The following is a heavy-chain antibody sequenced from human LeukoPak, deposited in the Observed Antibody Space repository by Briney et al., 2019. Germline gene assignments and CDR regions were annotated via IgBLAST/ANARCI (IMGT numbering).Heavy chain of an antibody. CDR1: GYTLTELS. CDR2: FDPEDGET. CDR3: ATDLGSYYNAYHDY. J-gene: IGHJ4*02. Sequence: GASVKVSCKVSGYTLTELSMHWVRQAPGKGLEWMGGFDPEDGETIYAQKFRGRVTMTEDTSTDTAYMELSSLRSEDTAVYYCATDLGSYYNAYHDYWGQGTLVTVSS. V-gene: IGHV1-24*01. D-gene: IGHD3-10*01.